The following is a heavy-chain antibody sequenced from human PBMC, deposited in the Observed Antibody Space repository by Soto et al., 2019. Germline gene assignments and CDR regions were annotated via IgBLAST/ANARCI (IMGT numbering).Heavy chain of an antibody. CDR1: GYTFTRYD. V-gene: IGHV1-8*01. D-gene: IGHD3-10*01. CDR3: ARDSSASATSYSFDY. CDR2: MNPNSGNT. J-gene: IGHJ4*02. Sequence: ASVKVSCNASGYTFTRYDINWVRQATGQGLEWMGWMNPNSGNTGYAQKFQGRVTMTRNTSISTAYMELSSLRSEDTAVYFCARDSSASATSYSFDYWGQGTLVTVSS.